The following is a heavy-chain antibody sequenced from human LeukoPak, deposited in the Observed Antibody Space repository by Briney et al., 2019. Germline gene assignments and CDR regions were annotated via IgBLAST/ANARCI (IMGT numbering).Heavy chain of an antibody. CDR3: TRGRGRYYRASYYFDY. D-gene: IGHD1-26*01. V-gene: IGHV3-30*04. Sequence: GRSLRLSCAASGFTFSSYAMHWVRQAPGKGLEWVAVISYDGSNKYYADSVKGRFTISRENSKNTLYLQMNSLRVEDTAVNYCTRGRGRYYRASYYFDYWGQGTLVTVSS. J-gene: IGHJ4*02. CDR1: GFTFSSYA. CDR2: ISYDGSNK.